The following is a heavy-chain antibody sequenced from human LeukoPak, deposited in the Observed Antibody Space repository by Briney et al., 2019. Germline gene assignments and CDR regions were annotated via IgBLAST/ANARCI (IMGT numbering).Heavy chain of an antibody. J-gene: IGHJ4*02. V-gene: IGHV1-69*04. Sequence: GASVKVSCKASVGTFISYSVIWVRQAPGQGLEWMGRIIPILDISNYPQKFQGRVTITADKSTSTAYMELSSLRSEDTAVYYCARGSSSTTRNEAIVDYWGQGTLVTVSS. CDR1: VGTFISYS. CDR3: ARGSSSTTRNEAIVDY. CDR2: IIPILDIS. D-gene: IGHD2-2*01.